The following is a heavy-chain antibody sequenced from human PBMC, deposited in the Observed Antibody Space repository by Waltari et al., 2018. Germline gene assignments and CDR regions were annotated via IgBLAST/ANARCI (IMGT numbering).Heavy chain of an antibody. CDR2: ILYDVSNK. J-gene: IGHJ6*03. CDR3: AKGGVPAAPNYMDV. V-gene: IGHV3-30*02. CDR1: GLTFSSHG. Sequence: QVQLVESGGGVVQSGGSGRRTCAASGLTFSSHGLQGGRQAPCKGLEWVAFILYDVSNKYYADSVKGRFTISRDNSKNTLYLQMNSLRAEDTAVYYCAKGGVPAAPNYMDVWGKGTTVTVSS. D-gene: IGHD2-2*01.